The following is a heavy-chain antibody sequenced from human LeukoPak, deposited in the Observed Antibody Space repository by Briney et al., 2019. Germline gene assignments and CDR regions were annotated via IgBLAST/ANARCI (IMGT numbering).Heavy chain of an antibody. CDR3: AKGHSSSWYSDYLDY. V-gene: IGHV3-9*01. D-gene: IGHD6-13*01. CDR2: ISWNSGSI. Sequence: GRSLRLSCAASGFTFDDYAMDWVRQAPGKGLEWVSGISWNSGSIGYADSVKGRFTIARDNAKNSLYLQMNSLRAEDTALYYCAKGHSSSWYSDYLDYWGQGTLVTVSS. CDR1: GFTFDDYA. J-gene: IGHJ4*02.